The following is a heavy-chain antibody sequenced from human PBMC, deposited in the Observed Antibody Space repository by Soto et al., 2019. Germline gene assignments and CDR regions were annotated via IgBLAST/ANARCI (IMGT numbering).Heavy chain of an antibody. CDR3: ARPHRPLYSSSWYWGAFVI. Sequence: SETLSLTCTVSGGSISSSSYYWGWIRQPPGKGLEWIGSIYYSGSTYYNPSLKSRVTISVDTSKNQFPLKLSSVTAADTAVYYCARPHRPLYSSSWYWGAFVIWGQGTMVTVSS. D-gene: IGHD6-13*01. J-gene: IGHJ3*02. V-gene: IGHV4-39*01. CDR1: GGSISSSSYY. CDR2: IYYSGST.